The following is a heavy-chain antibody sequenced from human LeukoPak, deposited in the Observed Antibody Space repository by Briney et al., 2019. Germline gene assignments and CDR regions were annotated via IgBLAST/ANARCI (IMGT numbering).Heavy chain of an antibody. Sequence: PGRSLRLSCAASGFTFSSYGMHWVRQAPGKGLEWVAVISYDGSNKYYADSVKGRFTISRDNAKNSLYLQMNSLRAEDTAVYYCARGRSELNYYGSGSYGGRLDYWGQGTLVTVSS. J-gene: IGHJ4*02. CDR3: ARGRSELNYYGSGSYGGRLDY. V-gene: IGHV3-30*03. CDR2: ISYDGSNK. CDR1: GFTFSSYG. D-gene: IGHD3-10*01.